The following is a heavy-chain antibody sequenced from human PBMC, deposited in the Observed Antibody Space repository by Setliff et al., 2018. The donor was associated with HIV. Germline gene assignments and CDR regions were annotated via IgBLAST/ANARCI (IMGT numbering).Heavy chain of an antibody. D-gene: IGHD3-9*01. J-gene: IGHJ4*02. CDR1: GGSFSGYH. V-gene: IGHV4-34*01. Sequence: SETLSLTCAVYGGSFSGYHWSWIRQPPGKGLEWIAEVHPSGSINYNSSLKSRVAISVDTSNNQFSLTMTSVTAADTAVYYCARGRDWAKTGDFWGQGALVTVSS. CDR3: ARGRDWAKTGDF. CDR2: VHPSGSI.